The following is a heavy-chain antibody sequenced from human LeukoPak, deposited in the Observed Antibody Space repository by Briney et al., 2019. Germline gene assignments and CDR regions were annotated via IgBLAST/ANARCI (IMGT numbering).Heavy chain of an antibody. Sequence: GGSLRLSCAASGFTFSSSAMSWVRQAPGKGLEWVSIIYSGGSTYYADSVKGRFTISRDSSNNTLFLQMTTLRADDSGLYYCATDVRSSPLGFWGHGTLVTVSS. CDR1: GFTFSSSA. J-gene: IGHJ4*01. CDR2: IYSGGST. V-gene: IGHV3-23*03. CDR3: ATDVRSSPLGF. D-gene: IGHD6-13*01.